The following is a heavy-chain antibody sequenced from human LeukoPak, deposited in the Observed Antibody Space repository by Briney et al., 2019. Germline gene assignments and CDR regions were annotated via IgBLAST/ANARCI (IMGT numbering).Heavy chain of an antibody. V-gene: IGHV1-8*01. J-gene: IGHJ6*03. CDR3: ARGYYMDV. CDR1: GYTFTGYD. Sequence: ASVKVSCKASGYTFTGYDINWVRQATGQGLEWMGWMNPNSGNTDYAQRFQGRVTMTRNTSISTVYMELSSLRSEDTAVYFCARGYYMDVWGKGTTVTISS. CDR2: MNPNSGNT.